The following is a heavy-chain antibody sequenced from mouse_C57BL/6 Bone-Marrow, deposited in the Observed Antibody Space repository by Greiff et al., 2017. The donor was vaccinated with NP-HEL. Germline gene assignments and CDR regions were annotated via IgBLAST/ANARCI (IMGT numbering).Heavy chain of an antibody. Sequence: VQLQQPGAELVKPGASVKLSCKASGYTFTSYWMHWVKQRPGQGLEWIGMIHPNSGSTNYNEKFKSKATLTVDKSSSTAYMQLSSLTSGDSAVYYCARTLTVVAMDYYAMDYWGQGTSVTVSS. D-gene: IGHD1-1*01. CDR3: ARTLTVVAMDYYAMDY. CDR2: IHPNSGST. CDR1: GYTFTSYW. J-gene: IGHJ4*01. V-gene: IGHV1-64*01.